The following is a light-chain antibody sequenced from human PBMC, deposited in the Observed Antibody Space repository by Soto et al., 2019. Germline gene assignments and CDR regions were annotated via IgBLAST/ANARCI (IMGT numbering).Light chain of an antibody. V-gene: IGKV3-11*01. CDR3: QQRSNWPPGFT. CDR2: DAS. J-gene: IGKJ4*01. CDR1: QSVSSD. Sequence: EIVLTQSPATLSLSPGERATLSCRASQSVSSDLAWYQQKPGQAPRLLIYDASNRATGIRARFSGSGSGTDFTLTISSLEPEDFAVYYCQQRSNWPPGFTFGGGTKVEIK.